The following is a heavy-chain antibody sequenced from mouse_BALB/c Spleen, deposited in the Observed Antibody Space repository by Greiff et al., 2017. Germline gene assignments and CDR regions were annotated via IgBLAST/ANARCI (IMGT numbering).Heavy chain of an antibody. D-gene: IGHD1-2*01. Sequence: EVKVVESGGGLVQPGGSLRLSCATSGFTFTDYYMSWVRQPPGKALEWLGFIRNKANGYTTEYSASVKGRFTISRDNSQSILYLQINTLRAEDSATYYCARDMVTTATWFAYWGQGTLVTVSA. CDR3: ARDMVTTATWFAY. J-gene: IGHJ3*01. V-gene: IGHV7-3*02. CDR2: IRNKANGYTT. CDR1: GFTFTDYY.